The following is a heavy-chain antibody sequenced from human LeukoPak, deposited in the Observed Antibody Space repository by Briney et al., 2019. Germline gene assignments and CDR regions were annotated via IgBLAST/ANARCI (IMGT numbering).Heavy chain of an antibody. D-gene: IGHD6-13*01. CDR1: GFTFSSYS. CDR2: ISSSSSYI. J-gene: IGHJ5*02. CDR3: AREFIAAAGTAYNWFDP. Sequence: GGSLRLSCAAAGFTFSSYSMNWVRQAPGKGLEWVSSISSSSSYIYYADSVKGRFTISRDNAKNSLYLQMNSLRAEDTAVYYCAREFIAAAGTAYNWFDPWGQGTLVTASS. V-gene: IGHV3-21*01.